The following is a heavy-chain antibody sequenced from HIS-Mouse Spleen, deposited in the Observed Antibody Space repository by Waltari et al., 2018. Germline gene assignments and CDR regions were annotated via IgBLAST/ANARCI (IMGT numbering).Heavy chain of an antibody. CDR1: GGSISSSSYY. J-gene: IGHJ2*01. CDR2: IYYSGST. Sequence: QLQLQESGPGLVKTSETLSLTCTVSGGSISSSSYYWGWFRQPPGKGLEWIGSIYYSGSTYYNPSLKSRVTISVDTSKNQFSLKLSSVTAADTAVYYCAREIPYSSSWYDWYFDLWGRGTLVTVSS. CDR3: AREIPYSSSWYDWYFDL. V-gene: IGHV4-39*07. D-gene: IGHD6-13*01.